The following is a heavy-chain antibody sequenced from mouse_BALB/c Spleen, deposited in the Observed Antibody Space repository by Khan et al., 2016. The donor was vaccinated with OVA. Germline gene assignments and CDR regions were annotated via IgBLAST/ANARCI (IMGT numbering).Heavy chain of an antibody. D-gene: IGHD2-12*01. CDR3: ARYYSYDVYFDS. V-gene: IGHV1S136*01. J-gene: IGHJ2*01. CDR1: GYTFTAYV. CDR2: IYPFNDDT. Sequence: VQLQQPGPELVKPGASVKMSCTASGYTFTAYVIHWVKQKPGQGLDWIGYIYPFNDDTKYNEKFKGKATLTSDKSSSTAYMELSSLTSEDSAVYYGARYYSYDVYFDSWGQGTTLTVSS.